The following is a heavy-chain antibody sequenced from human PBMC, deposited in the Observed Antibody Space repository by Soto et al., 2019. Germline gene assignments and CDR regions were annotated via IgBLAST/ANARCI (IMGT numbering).Heavy chain of an antibody. Sequence: EVQLVESGGGLIQPGGSLRLSCAVSGFSVSNTYMSWVRQAPGKGLEWISVIYRGRATYYADSVKGRFTISRDDSRKKVYLQMNSLTTEDTAVYFCARDRSASSRADSFDIWGEGTMVTVSS. CDR1: GFSVSNTY. CDR3: ARDRSASSRADSFDI. CDR2: IYRGRAT. D-gene: IGHD6-25*01. J-gene: IGHJ3*02. V-gene: IGHV3-53*01.